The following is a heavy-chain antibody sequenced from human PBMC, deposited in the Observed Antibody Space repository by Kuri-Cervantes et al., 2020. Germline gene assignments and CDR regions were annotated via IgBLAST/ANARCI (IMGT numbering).Heavy chain of an antibody. CDR2: ISYDGSNK. V-gene: IGHV3-30-3*01. CDR3: ARAMDTVYYYGMDV. CDR1: GFTFSSYA. Sequence: GGSLRLSCAASGFTFSSYAMHWVRQAPGKGLEWVAVISYDGSNKYYADSVKGRFTISRDNSRNTLYLQMNSLRAEDTAVYYCARAMDTVYYYGMDVWGQGPTVTVSS. J-gene: IGHJ6*02. D-gene: IGHD5-18*01.